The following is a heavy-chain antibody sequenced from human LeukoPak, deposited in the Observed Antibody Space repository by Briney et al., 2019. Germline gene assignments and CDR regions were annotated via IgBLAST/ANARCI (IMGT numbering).Heavy chain of an antibody. V-gene: IGHV3-74*01. CDR2: INTDGSST. J-gene: IGHJ4*02. CDR3: ASPERVYTRSSLFDY. Sequence: GGSLRLSCAASGFTFSSYWMHWVRQAPGKGLVWVSRINTDGSSTTYADSVKGRFTISRDNAKNTLYLQMNSLRAEDSAVYYCASPERVYTRSSLFDYWGQGTLVTVSS. D-gene: IGHD6-6*01. CDR1: GFTFSSYW.